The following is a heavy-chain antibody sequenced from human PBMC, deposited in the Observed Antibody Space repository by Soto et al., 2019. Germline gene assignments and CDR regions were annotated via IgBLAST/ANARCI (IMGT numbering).Heavy chain of an antibody. Sequence: SETLSLTCAVEGGSFNDDYWSWIRQSPGKGLEWIGEIFPSGSTNYNPSLKSRVTMSVDRSKNQISLELSSVTASDTAMYYCATYSSSWFAFAFDIWGQGTLVTVSS. CDR2: IFPSGST. J-gene: IGHJ3*02. CDR1: GGSFNDDY. V-gene: IGHV4-34*12. D-gene: IGHD6-13*01. CDR3: ATYSSSWFAFAFDI.